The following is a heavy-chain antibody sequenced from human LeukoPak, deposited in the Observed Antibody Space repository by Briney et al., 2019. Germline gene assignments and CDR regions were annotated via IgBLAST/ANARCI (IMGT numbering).Heavy chain of an antibody. CDR2: IYYSGST. V-gene: IGHV4-59*08. CDR1: GGSISSYY. J-gene: IGHJ4*02. CDR3: ARVGNYYDSSGYYGGGFDY. Sequence: SETLSLTCTVSGGSISSYYWSWIRQPPGKGLEWIGYIYYSGSTNYNPSLKSRVTISVDTSKNQFSLKLSSVTAADTAVYYCARVGNYYDSSGYYGGGFDYWGQGTLVTVSS. D-gene: IGHD3-22*01.